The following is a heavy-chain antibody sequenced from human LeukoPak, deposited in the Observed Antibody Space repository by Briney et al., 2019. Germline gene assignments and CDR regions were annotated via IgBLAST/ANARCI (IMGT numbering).Heavy chain of an antibody. CDR2: IDPSDSYT. Sequence: GESLKISCKGSGYSFTRYWIGWVRQMPGKGLEWMGRIDPSDSYTNYSPSFQGHVTMSADKSISTAYLQWSSLKASDTAIYYCAKHGYFDTSGYYHWFDPWGQGTLVTVSS. J-gene: IGHJ5*02. V-gene: IGHV5-10-1*01. CDR3: AKHGYFDTSGYYHWFDP. CDR1: GYSFTRYW. D-gene: IGHD3-22*01.